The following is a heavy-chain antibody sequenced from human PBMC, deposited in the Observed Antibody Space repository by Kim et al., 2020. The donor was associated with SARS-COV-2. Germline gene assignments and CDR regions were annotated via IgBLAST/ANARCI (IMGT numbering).Heavy chain of an antibody. J-gene: IGHJ6*02. Sequence: ASVKVSCKASGYTFTSYGISWVRQAPGQGLEWMGWISAYNGNTNYAQKLQGRVTMTTDTSTSTAYMELRSLRSDDTAVYYCAREGFSYGDYTTHDYYYYGMDVWGQGTTVTVSS. CDR2: ISAYNGNT. V-gene: IGHV1-18*01. CDR1: GYTFTSYG. CDR3: AREGFSYGDYTTHDYYYYGMDV. D-gene: IGHD4-17*01.